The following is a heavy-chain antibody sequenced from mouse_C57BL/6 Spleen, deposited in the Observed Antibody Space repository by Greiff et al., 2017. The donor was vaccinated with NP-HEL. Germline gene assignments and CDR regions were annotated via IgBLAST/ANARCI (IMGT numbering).Heavy chain of an antibody. Sequence: EVMLVESGGGLVQPGGSLSLSCAASGFTFTDYYMSWVRQPPGKALEWLGFIRNKANGYTTEYSASVKGRFTISRDNSQSILYLQMTALRAEDSATDYCARYRRGYAMDYWGQGTSVTVSS. CDR1: GFTFTDYY. CDR3: ARYRRGYAMDY. J-gene: IGHJ4*01. CDR2: IRNKANGYTT. V-gene: IGHV7-3*01.